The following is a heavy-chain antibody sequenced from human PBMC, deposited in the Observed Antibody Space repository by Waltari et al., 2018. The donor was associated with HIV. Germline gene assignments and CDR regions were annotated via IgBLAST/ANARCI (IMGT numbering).Heavy chain of an antibody. CDR3: ASTHLTVTGAEYFQH. CDR2: IYYSGST. Sequence: QVQLQESGPGLVKPSQTLSLPCTVSGGSISSGGYYWSWIRQHPGKGLEWIGYIYYSGSTSDNPSRMRRVTISVDTSENQFSLKLSSVTAADTAVYYCASTHLTVTGAEYFQHWGQGTLVTVSS. CDR1: GGSISSGGYY. V-gene: IGHV4-31*03. D-gene: IGHD4-17*01. J-gene: IGHJ1*01.